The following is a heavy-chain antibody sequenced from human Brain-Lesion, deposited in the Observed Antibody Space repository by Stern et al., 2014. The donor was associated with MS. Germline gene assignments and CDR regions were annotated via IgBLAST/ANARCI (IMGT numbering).Heavy chain of an antibody. Sequence: VQLLESGGGVVQPGRPLRLSCAASGFTFSSFGMHWVRQAPGNWLEWVAVISYDGSNKYYADSVKGRFTISRDNSKNTLYMQMNSLRAEDTAVYYCAKDRQWLTYFFDYWGQGSLVTVSS. J-gene: IGHJ4*02. CDR3: AKDRQWLTYFFDY. CDR2: ISYDGSNK. V-gene: IGHV3-30*18. CDR1: GFTFSSFG. D-gene: IGHD3-22*01.